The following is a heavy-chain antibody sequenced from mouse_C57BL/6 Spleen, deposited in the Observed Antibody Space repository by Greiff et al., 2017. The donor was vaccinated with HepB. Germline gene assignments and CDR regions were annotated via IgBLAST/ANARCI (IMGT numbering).Heavy chain of an antibody. Sequence: VQLQQSGPELVKPGASVKIPCKASGYTFTDYNMDWVKQSHGQSLEWIGDINPNNGGTNYNQKFKGKATLTVDKSSSTAYMELRSLTSEDTAVYYCARGEVYSNYDYYAMDYWGQGTSVTVSS. D-gene: IGHD2-5*01. CDR2: INPNNGGT. CDR1: GYTFTDYN. CDR3: ARGEVYSNYDYYAMDY. J-gene: IGHJ4*01. V-gene: IGHV1-18*01.